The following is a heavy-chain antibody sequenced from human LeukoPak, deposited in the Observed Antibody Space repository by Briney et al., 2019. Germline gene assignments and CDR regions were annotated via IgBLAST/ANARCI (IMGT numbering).Heavy chain of an antibody. CDR3: TRDPPSSGWSFDY. Sequence: GGSLRLSCAASGFTFSTHAMHWVRQAPAKGLEWVAMIWFDGKNTHYVDSVKGRFTISRDNSKNTVDLRMNSLRAEDMAVYYCTRDPPSSGWSFDYWGQGTLVTVSS. CDR1: GFTFSTHA. V-gene: IGHV3-33*01. J-gene: IGHJ4*02. CDR2: IWFDGKNT. D-gene: IGHD6-19*01.